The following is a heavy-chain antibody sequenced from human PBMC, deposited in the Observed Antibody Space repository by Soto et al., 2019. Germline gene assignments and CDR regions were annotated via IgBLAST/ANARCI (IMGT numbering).Heavy chain of an antibody. CDR1: GASISSYF. CDR3: ARESVGERPLDY. V-gene: IGHV4-4*07. CDR2: LNPSGIT. D-gene: IGHD3-16*01. J-gene: IGHJ4*02. Sequence: QVQLQESGPGLVKPSETLSLTCTVSGASISSYFWCWIRQPAGKGLEWIGRLNPSGITNYSPSLKSRVTMSVDTSRNQFSLRLTSVTAADTAVYYCARESVGERPLDYWGQGTLVTVSS.